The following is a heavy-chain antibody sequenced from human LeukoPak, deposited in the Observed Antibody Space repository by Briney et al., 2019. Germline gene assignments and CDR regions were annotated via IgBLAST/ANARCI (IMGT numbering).Heavy chain of an antibody. CDR1: GFTFSSYG. V-gene: IGHV3-30*18. J-gene: IGHJ4*02. Sequence: GGSLRLSCAASGFTFSSYGMHWVRQAPGKGLEWVAVISYDGSNKYYADSVKGRFTISRDNSKNTLYLQMNSLGAEDTAVYYCANSKGLRYFDWPLDYWGQGTLVTVSS. D-gene: IGHD3-9*01. CDR2: ISYDGSNK. CDR3: ANSKGLRYFDWPLDY.